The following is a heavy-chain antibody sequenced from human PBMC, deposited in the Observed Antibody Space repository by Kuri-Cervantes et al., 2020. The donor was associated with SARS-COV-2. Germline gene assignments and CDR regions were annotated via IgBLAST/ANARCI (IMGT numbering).Heavy chain of an antibody. V-gene: IGHV3-7*03. J-gene: IGHJ3*01. CDR2: IKQDGREK. Sequence: LSLTCAASGFTFSSYWMSWVRQAPGKGLEWVANIKQDGREKNCLDSVKGRFTISRDNAKNSLYLQMNSLRADDTAVYHCAKSLADWTNDAYDAWGQGTTVTGSS. CDR3: AKSLADWTNDAYDA. D-gene: IGHD3-9*01. CDR1: GFTFSSYW.